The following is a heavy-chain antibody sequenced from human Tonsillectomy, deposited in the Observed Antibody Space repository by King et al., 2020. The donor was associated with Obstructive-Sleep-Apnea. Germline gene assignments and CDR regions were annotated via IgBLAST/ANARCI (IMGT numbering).Heavy chain of an antibody. D-gene: IGHD3-10*01. J-gene: IGHJ4*02. CDR2: IYNSGNT. V-gene: IGHV4-31*03. CDR3: ARDRVTTGEYYFDY. CDR1: GGSITSDDYF. Sequence: VQLQESGPGLVKPSQTLSLTCTVSGGSITSDDYFWSWIRQHPGKGLEWIGYIYNSGNTYYNPSLKSRVTISVDTSKNQFSLKLSSVTAADTAVYYCARDRVTTGEYYFDYWGQGTLVTVSS.